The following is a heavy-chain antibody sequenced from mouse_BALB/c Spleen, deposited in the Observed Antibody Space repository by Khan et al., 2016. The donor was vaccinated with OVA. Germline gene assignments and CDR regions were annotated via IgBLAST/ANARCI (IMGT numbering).Heavy chain of an antibody. Sequence: QVQLKESGPGLVAPSQTLSITCTASGFSLTGYGVNWVRQPPGKGLEWLGMIWSDGSTAYNSALKSRLIISKDNYKSQVLFKMNSLQTDEKSRYYCSREIRLGGFAYRGQGNLVNVSA. D-gene: IGHD3-3*01. CDR2: IWSDGST. J-gene: IGHJ3*01. CDR1: GFSLTGYG. V-gene: IGHV2-6-7*01. CDR3: SREIRLGGFAY.